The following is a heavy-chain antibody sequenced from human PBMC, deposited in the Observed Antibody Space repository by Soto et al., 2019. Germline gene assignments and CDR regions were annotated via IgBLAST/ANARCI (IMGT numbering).Heavy chain of an antibody. CDR1: GGTFSSYA. CDR2: IIPIFGTA. Sequence: SVKVSCKASGGTFSSYAISWVRQAPGQGLEWMGGIIPIFGTANYAQKFQGRVTITADESTSTAYMELSSLRSEDTAVYYCARKEYCSSTSCYSSWFDPWGQGTLVTAPQ. V-gene: IGHV1-69*13. CDR3: ARKEYCSSTSCYSSWFDP. D-gene: IGHD2-2*01. J-gene: IGHJ5*02.